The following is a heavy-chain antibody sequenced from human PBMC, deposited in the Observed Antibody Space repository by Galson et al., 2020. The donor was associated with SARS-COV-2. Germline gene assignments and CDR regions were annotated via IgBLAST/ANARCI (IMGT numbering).Heavy chain of an antibody. D-gene: IGHD6-19*01. CDR1: GFTFSSYA. CDR3: ARDLIFGSSGWGGFDY. V-gene: IGHV3-30*04. CDR2: ISYDGSNK. Sequence: GESLKISCAASGFTFSSYAMHWVRQAPGKGLEWVAVISYDGSNKYYADSVKGRFTISRDNSKNTLYLQMNSLRAEDTAVYYCARDLIFGSSGWGGFDYWGQGTLVTVSS. J-gene: IGHJ4*02.